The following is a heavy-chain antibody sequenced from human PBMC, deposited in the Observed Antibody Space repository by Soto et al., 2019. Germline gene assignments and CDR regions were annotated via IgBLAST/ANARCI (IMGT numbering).Heavy chain of an antibody. J-gene: IGHJ4*02. D-gene: IGHD1-1*01. CDR1: AYTFTNYG. CDR2: ISAFNGNT. V-gene: IGHV1-18*01. Sequence: ASVNVSCKASAYTFTNYGITWVRLAPGQGLEWMGWISAFNGNTNYAQKLQGRVTMTTDTSTNTGYMELRSLRSDDTAMYYCARGVQVGNLDYWGQGTLVTVSS. CDR3: ARGVQVGNLDY.